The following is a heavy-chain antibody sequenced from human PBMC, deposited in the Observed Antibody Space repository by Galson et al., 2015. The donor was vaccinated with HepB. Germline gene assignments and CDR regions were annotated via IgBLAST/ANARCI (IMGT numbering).Heavy chain of an antibody. J-gene: IGHJ6*02. V-gene: IGHV4-59*01. CDR1: GGSISSYY. Sequence: ATLSLTCTVSGGSISSYYWSWIRQPPGKGLEWIGNIYYSGYTNYTPSLKSRFTIAGHMSKTQFSLRLSPGTAADTAVYYCARVRGQRQSSDWTPAGSYYYYGMDVWGQGTTVTVSS. CDR2: IYYSGYT. CDR3: ARVRGQRQSSDWTPAGSYYYYGMDV. D-gene: IGHD6-25*01.